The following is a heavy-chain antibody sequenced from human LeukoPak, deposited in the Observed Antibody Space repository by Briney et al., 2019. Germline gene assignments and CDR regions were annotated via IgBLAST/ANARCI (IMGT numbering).Heavy chain of an antibody. CDR1: GFTFNTYT. Sequence: PGGSLRLSCAASGFTFNTYTMNWVRQAPGKGLEWVSYISGSSGIIDYADSVRGRFTISRDNAKNSLYLQMNSLRAEDTALYYCAKEAEYSSSSYYFDYWGQGTLVTVSS. CDR2: ISGSSGII. J-gene: IGHJ4*02. V-gene: IGHV3-48*04. D-gene: IGHD6-6*01. CDR3: AKEAEYSSSSYYFDY.